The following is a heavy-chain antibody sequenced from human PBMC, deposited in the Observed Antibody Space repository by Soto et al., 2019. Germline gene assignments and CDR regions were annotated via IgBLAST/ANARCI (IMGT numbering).Heavy chain of an antibody. CDR3: STRAYDTNGYYRFDP. V-gene: IGHV4-34*01. Sequence: SETLSLTCAVYGGSFSGHSWTWIRQSPGKGLEWIGDINHSGRVNYSPSLKSRVTISLDTSKNQFSLTLSAVTAADTAMYYCSTRAYDTNGYYRFDPWGRGTLVTVSS. CDR2: INHSGRV. D-gene: IGHD3-22*01. CDR1: GGSFSGHS. J-gene: IGHJ5*02.